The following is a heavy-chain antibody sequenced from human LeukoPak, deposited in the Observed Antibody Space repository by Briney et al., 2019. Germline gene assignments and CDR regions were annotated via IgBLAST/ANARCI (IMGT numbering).Heavy chain of an antibody. CDR2: IKSKTDGGTT. V-gene: IGHV3-15*01. J-gene: IGHJ4*02. Sequence: GGSLRLSCAASGFTFNNAWMSWVRQAPGKGLEWVGSIKSKTDGGTTDYAAPVKGRFTISRDDSKNTLFLQMNSLKTEDTAVYYCTTPFPRYYDSSGYCHWAQGTLVTVSS. CDR1: GFTFNNAW. D-gene: IGHD3-22*01. CDR3: TTPFPRYYDSSGYCH.